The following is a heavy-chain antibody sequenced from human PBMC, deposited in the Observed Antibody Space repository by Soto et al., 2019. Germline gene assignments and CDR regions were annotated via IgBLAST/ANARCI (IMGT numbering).Heavy chain of an antibody. CDR3: TSPYYDFWSGYSPDDAFDI. CDR1: GFTFSGSA. CDR2: IRSKANSYAT. D-gene: IGHD3-3*01. V-gene: IGHV3-73*01. J-gene: IGHJ3*02. Sequence: PGGSLRLSCAASGFTFSGSAMHWVRQASGKGLEWVGRIRSKANSYATAYAASVKGRFTISRDDSKNTAYLQMNSLKTEDTAVYYCTSPYYDFWSGYSPDDAFDIWGQGTMVTVSS.